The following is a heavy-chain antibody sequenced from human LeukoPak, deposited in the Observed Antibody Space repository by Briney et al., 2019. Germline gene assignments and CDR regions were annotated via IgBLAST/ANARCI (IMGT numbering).Heavy chain of an antibody. CDR2: ILESGGST. J-gene: IGHJ6*02. CDR3: AKRSPRDYYYNMDV. Sequence: PGGSLRLSCAASGFTFSNYAMSWVRQAPGKGLEWVSAILESGGSTYYADSVKGRFTISRDNSKNTLYLHMNSLRAEDTAVYYCAKRSPRDYYYNMDVWGQGTTVTVSS. CDR1: GFTFSNYA. V-gene: IGHV3-23*01.